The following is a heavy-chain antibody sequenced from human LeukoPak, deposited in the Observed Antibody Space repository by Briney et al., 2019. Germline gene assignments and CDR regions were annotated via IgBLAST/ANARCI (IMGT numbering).Heavy chain of an antibody. CDR1: GDSISSYY. J-gene: IGHJ5*02. V-gene: IGHV4-59*12. CDR3: ARSTMVNTATGWFDP. Sequence: KSSETLSLTCTVSGDSISSYYWSWIRQPPGKGLEWIGYIYNSGRTNYNPSLKSRVTMSVDTSKNHMSLKLSSVTAADTAMYYCARSTMVNTATGWFDPWGQGTLVTVSS. CDR2: IYNSGRT. D-gene: IGHD4/OR15-4a*01.